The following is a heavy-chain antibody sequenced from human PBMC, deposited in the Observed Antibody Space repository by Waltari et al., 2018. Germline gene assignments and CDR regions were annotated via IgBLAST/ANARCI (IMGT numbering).Heavy chain of an antibody. V-gene: IGHV3-43D*03. CDR1: GFTFDDYA. J-gene: IGHJ6*03. D-gene: IGHD5-12*01. Sequence: EVQLVESGGVVVQPGGSLRLSCAASGFTFDDYAMHWVRQAPGKGLAWVSLISWDGGSTYYAYSGKGRFTIARDNSKNSLYLQMNSLRAEDTALYYCAKAKSGYDNYYYYMDVWGKGTTVTVSS. CDR2: ISWDGGST. CDR3: AKAKSGYDNYYYYMDV.